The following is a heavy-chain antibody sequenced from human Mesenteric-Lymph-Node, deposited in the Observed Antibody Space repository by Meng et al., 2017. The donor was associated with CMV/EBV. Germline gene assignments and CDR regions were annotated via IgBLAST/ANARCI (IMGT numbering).Heavy chain of an antibody. Sequence: GGSLRLSCAASGFTFSTYNMNWVRQAPGKGLEWVSFISSSTFTIYYADSVKGRFTISRDNAKNSLYLQMNSLRVEDTAVYYCARPHYDRHFDSWGQGTLVTVSS. CDR2: ISSSTFTI. D-gene: IGHD3-3*01. J-gene: IGHJ4*02. CDR1: GFTFSTYN. V-gene: IGHV3-48*04. CDR3: ARPHYDRHFDS.